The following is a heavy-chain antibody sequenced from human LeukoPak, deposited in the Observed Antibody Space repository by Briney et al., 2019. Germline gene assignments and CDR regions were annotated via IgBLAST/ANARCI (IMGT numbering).Heavy chain of an antibody. CDR3: VRDSSKWYYDF. D-gene: IGHD6-13*01. CDR2: IKSDGSAT. J-gene: IGHJ4*02. V-gene: IGHV3-74*01. Sequence: GGSLRLSCAASGFTFSSYWIHWLHQAPGKGLVWVSHIKSDGSATGYADSVKGRFTISRDNAKNTVYLQMNSLRDEDTAVFYCVRDSSKWYYDFWGQGSLVTVSS. CDR1: GFTFSSYW.